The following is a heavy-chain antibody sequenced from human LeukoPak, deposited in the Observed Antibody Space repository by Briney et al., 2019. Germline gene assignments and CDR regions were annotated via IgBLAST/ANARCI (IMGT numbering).Heavy chain of an antibody. CDR1: GGSVSSGSYY. Sequence: ETECLICIVSGGSVSSGSYYWSRIRQPPGRGLEWIGYIYYSGTTNYNPSVKSRVTISVDTSKNQFSLNLSSVTAADTAVYYCARGAYYFDYWGQEALGSASS. CDR3: ARGAYYFDY. CDR2: IYYSGTT. J-gene: IGHJ4*02. V-gene: IGHV4-61*01.